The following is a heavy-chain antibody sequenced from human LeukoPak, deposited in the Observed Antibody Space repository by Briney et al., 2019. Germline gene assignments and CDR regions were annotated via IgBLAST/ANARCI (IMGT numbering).Heavy chain of an antibody. V-gene: IGHV1-69*05. J-gene: IGHJ2*01. D-gene: IGHD6-13*01. Sequence: GSSVKVSCKASGGTFSSYAISWVRQAPGQGLEWMGGIIPIFGTANYAQKFQGRVTITTDESTSTAYMELSSLRSEDTAVYYCARGGQQLVRLWYFDLWGRGTLVTVSS. CDR1: GGTFSSYA. CDR2: IIPIFGTA. CDR3: ARGGQQLVRLWYFDL.